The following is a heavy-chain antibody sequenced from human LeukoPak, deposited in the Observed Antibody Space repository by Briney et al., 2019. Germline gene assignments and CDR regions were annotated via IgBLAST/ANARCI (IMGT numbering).Heavy chain of an antibody. Sequence: ASVKVSCKASGYTFTSYGISWVRQAPGQGLEWMGWISAYNGNTNYAQKLQGRVTMTTDTSTSTAYMELRSLRSDDTAVYYCAREYCSGGSCYGYWYFDLWGRGTLVTVSS. J-gene: IGHJ2*01. CDR1: GYTFTSYG. V-gene: IGHV1-18*01. CDR3: AREYCSGGSCYGYWYFDL. CDR2: ISAYNGNT. D-gene: IGHD2-15*01.